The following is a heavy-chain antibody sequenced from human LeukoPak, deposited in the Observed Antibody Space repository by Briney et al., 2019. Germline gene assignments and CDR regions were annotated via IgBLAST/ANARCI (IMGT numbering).Heavy chain of an antibody. CDR2: ISGSGGST. V-gene: IGHV3-23*01. Sequence: GGSLRLSCAASGFTFSSYAMSWVRQAPGKGLEWVSAISGSGGSTYYADSVKGRVTISRDNSKNTLYLQMNSLRAEDTAVYYCAKDSIAVAGLTPDDAFDIWGQGTMVTVSS. D-gene: IGHD6-19*01. CDR3: AKDSIAVAGLTPDDAFDI. J-gene: IGHJ3*02. CDR1: GFTFSSYA.